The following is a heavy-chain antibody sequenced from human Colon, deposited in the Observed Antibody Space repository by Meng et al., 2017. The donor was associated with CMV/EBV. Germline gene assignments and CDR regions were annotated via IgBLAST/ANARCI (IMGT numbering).Heavy chain of an antibody. J-gene: IGHJ6*03. CDR2: MYYSGNT. V-gene: IGHV4-39*07. D-gene: IGHD3-22*01. Sequence: QLQLECAGAGLVKGSETLSRTLTFLGGFISGSSYYWGWIRQPPGKGLEWIGSMYYSGNTHYKSSLKSRVTISVDTSKNQFSLRLNSVTAADTAVYYCARIVQWLAPFYYYMDVWGKGTLVTVSS. CDR3: ARIVQWLAPFYYYMDV. CDR1: GGFISGSSYY.